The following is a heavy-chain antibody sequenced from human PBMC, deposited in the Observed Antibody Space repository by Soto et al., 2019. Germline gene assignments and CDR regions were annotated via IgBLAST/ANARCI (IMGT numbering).Heavy chain of an antibody. D-gene: IGHD6-19*01. J-gene: IGHJ4*02. CDR3: ARDLQSSKSIAVAGTVN. Sequence: EVQLVESGGGLVQPGGSLRLSCAASGFTFSSYSMNWVRQAPGKGLEWVSYISSSSTIYYADSVKGRFTISRDNAKNSLYLQMNSLRDEDTAVYYCARDLQSSKSIAVAGTVNWGQGTLVTVSS. V-gene: IGHV3-48*02. CDR1: GFTFSSYS. CDR2: ISSSSTI.